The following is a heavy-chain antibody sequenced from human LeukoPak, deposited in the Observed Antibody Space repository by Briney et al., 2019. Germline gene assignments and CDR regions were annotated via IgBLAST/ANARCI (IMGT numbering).Heavy chain of an antibody. J-gene: IGHJ4*02. CDR3: ARDRYGNFDY. CDR2: ISGSGDAT. D-gene: IGHD1-14*01. V-gene: IGHV3-23*01. CDR1: GFAFSNYA. Sequence: GGSLRLSCAASGFAFSNYAMTWVRQAPGKGLEWVSGISGSGDATYYADSVKGRFTISRDNSENTVYLQMNSLRAEDTAVYYCARDRYGNFDYWGQGTLVTVSS.